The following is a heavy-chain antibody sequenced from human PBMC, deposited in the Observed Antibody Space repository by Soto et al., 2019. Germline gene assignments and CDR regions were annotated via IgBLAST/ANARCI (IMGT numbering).Heavy chain of an antibody. V-gene: IGHV3-33*01. J-gene: IGHJ4*02. CDR1: GFTFSSYG. D-gene: IGHD6-13*01. CDR2: IWYDGSNK. CDR3: ARLGDSSSWYVPDY. Sequence: GGSLRLSCAASGFTFSSYGMHWVRQAPGKGLEWVAVIWYDGSNKYYADSVKGRFTISRDNSKNTLYLQMNSLRAEDTAVYYCARLGDSSSWYVPDYWGQGTLVTVSS.